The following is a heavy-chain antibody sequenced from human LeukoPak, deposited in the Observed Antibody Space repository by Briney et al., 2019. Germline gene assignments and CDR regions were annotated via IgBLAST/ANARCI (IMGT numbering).Heavy chain of an antibody. CDR2: IGTAGDT. Sequence: GGSLRLSCAASGFTFSSYDMYWVRQATGKGLEWVSAIGTAGDTYYPGSVKGRFTISRENAKNSLYLQMNSLRAGDTAVYYCARGRFGSVVVPFDYWGQGTLVTVSS. J-gene: IGHJ4*02. D-gene: IGHD3-22*01. CDR3: ARGRFGSVVVPFDY. V-gene: IGHV3-13*01. CDR1: GFTFSSYD.